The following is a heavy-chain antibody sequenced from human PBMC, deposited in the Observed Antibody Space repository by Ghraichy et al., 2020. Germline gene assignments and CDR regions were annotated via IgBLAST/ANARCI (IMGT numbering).Heavy chain of an antibody. CDR1: GGSFSGYY. CDR2: INHSGST. Sequence: ETLSLTCAVYGGSFSGYYWSWICQPPGKGLEWIGEINHSGSTNYNPSLKSRVTISVDTSKNQFSLKLSSVTAADTAVYYCARDLTTVTPYYFDYWGQGTLVTVSS. CDR3: ARDLTTVTPYYFDY. D-gene: IGHD4-11*01. V-gene: IGHV4-34*01. J-gene: IGHJ4*02.